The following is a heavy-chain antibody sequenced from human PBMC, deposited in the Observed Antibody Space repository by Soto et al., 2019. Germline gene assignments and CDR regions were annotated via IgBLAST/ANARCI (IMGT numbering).Heavy chain of an antibody. CDR3: ARDRRDYYYYGMDV. CDR1: GGSISSYY. J-gene: IGHJ6*02. V-gene: IGHV4-59*01. CDR2: IYYSGST. Sequence: SETLSLTCTVSGGSISSYYWSWIRQPPGKGLEWIGYIYYSGSTNYNPSLKSRVTISVDTSKNQFSLKLSSVTAADTAVYYCARDRRDYYYYGMDVWGQGTTVTVSS.